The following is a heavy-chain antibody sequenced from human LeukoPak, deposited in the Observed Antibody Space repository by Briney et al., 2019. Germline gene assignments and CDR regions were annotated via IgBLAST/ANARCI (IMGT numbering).Heavy chain of an antibody. J-gene: IGHJ3*02. CDR2: TKSKTDGGTT. D-gene: IGHD6-19*01. CDR1: GFTFRNAW. CDR3: ARGLAGMIAFDI. V-gene: IGHV3-15*01. Sequence: GGSLRLSCAASGFTFRNAWMSWVRQAPGKGLEWVGRTKSKTDGGTTDYAAPVKGRFTISRDDSKNSLYLQMNSLRAEDTAVYYCARGLAGMIAFDIWGQGTMVTVSS.